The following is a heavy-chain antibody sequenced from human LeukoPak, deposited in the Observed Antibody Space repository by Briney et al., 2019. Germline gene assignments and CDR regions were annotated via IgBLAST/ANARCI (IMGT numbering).Heavy chain of an antibody. J-gene: IGHJ4*02. CDR2: ISGRSSTI. CDR1: AFTFSDYS. D-gene: IGHD1-26*01. Sequence: GGSLRLSCAASAFTFSDYSMNWVRQAPGRGLEWLSYISGRSSTIYYADSVKGRFTISRDNAKSSLYLQMNSLRAEDTAVYYCARDRIKSGSYYFDYWGQGTLVTVSS. V-gene: IGHV3-48*01. CDR3: ARDRIKSGSYYFDY.